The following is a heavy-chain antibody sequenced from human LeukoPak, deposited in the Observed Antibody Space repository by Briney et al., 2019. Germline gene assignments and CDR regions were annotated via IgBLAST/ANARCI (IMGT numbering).Heavy chain of an antibody. CDR1: GYTFTTYG. CDR2: ISAYNGNT. J-gene: IGHJ6*03. V-gene: IGHV1-18*01. D-gene: IGHD4-11*01. Sequence: ASVKVSCKASGYTFTTYGISWVRQAPGQGLEWMGWISAYNGNTNYAQKLQGRVTMTTDTSTSTAYMELRSLRSDDTAVYYCARESTVTTPYYYYYYMDVWGKGTTVTVSS. CDR3: ARESTVTTPYYYYYYMDV.